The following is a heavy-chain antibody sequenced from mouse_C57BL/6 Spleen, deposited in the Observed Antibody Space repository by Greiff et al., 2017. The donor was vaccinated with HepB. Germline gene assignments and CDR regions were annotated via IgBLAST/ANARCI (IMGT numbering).Heavy chain of an antibody. CDR3: ARGGTMVYYFDY. V-gene: IGHV3-6*01. D-gene: IGHD2-2*01. CDR1: GYSITSGYY. J-gene: IGHJ2*01. Sequence: EVKVEESGPGLVKPSQSLSLTCSVTGYSITSGYYWNWIRQFPGNKLEWMGYISYDGSNNYNPSLKNRISITRDTSKNQFFLKLNSVTTEDTATYYCARGGTMVYYFDYWGQGTTLTVSS. CDR2: ISYDGSN.